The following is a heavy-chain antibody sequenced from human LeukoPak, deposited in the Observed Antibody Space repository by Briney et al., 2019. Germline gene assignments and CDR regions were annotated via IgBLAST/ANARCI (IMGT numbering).Heavy chain of an antibody. J-gene: IGHJ3*02. D-gene: IGHD5-18*01. CDR3: ARPGVGSGRYGAFDI. CDR1: GDSITSNNYY. Sequence: SETLSLTCTVSGDSITSNNYYWGWIRQPPGKGLEWIGYIYYSGSTNYNPSLKSRVTISVDTSKNQFSLKLSSVTAADTAVYYCARPGVGSGRYGAFDIWGQGTMVTVSS. CDR2: IYYSGST. V-gene: IGHV4-61*05.